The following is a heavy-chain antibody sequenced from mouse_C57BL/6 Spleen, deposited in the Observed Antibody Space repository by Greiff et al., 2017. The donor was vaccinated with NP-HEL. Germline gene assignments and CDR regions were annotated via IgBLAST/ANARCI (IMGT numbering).Heavy chain of an antibody. CDR3: ARYSITTVVANFDY. CDR1: GYTFTSYW. D-gene: IGHD1-1*01. Sequence: QVQLKQPGAELVKPGASVKMSCKASGYTFTSYWITWVKQRPGQGLEWIGDIYPGSGSTNYNEKFKSKATLTVDTSSSTAYMQLSSLTSEDSAVYYCARYSITTVVANFDYWGQGTTLTVSS. V-gene: IGHV1-55*01. J-gene: IGHJ2*01. CDR2: IYPGSGST.